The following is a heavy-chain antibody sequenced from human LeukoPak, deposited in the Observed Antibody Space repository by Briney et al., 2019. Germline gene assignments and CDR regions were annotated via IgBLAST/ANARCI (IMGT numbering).Heavy chain of an antibody. D-gene: IGHD1-26*01. CDR1: GGSISNFY. V-gene: IGHV4-59*12. J-gene: IGHJ4*02. CDR3: ARFGGSYPFYFDY. CDR2: IYYSGST. Sequence: SETLSLTCTVSGGSISNFYWSWIRQPPGKGLEWIGYIYYSGSTNYNPSLKSRVTISVDTSNNQFSLRLTSVTAADTAVYYCARFGGSYPFYFDYWGQGTLVTVSS.